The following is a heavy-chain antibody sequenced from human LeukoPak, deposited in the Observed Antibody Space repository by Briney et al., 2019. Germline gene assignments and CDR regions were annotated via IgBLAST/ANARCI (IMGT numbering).Heavy chain of an antibody. CDR3: ARELGGGALTTEYYFDY. J-gene: IGHJ4*02. Sequence: ASVEVSCKASGYTFTSYDINWVRQATGQGLEWMGWMNPNSGNTGYAQKFQGRVTITRNTSISTAYMELSSLRSEDTAVYYCARELGGGALTTEYYFDYWGQGTLVTVSS. V-gene: IGHV1-8*03. CDR2: MNPNSGNT. D-gene: IGHD3-9*01. CDR1: GYTFTSYD.